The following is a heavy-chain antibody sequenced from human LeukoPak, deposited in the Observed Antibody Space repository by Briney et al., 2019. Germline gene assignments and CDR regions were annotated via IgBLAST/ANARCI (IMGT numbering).Heavy chain of an antibody. Sequence: SETLSLTCIVSGGSISSSSYYWGWIRQPPGKGLEWIGCIYYSGTTYYNPSLRSRVTISVDTSKNQFSLKLSSVTAADTAVYYCARTYGDYSFAFDYWGQGTLVTVSS. CDR1: GGSISSSSYY. D-gene: IGHD4-17*01. CDR3: ARTYGDYSFAFDY. J-gene: IGHJ4*02. CDR2: IYYSGTT. V-gene: IGHV4-39*07.